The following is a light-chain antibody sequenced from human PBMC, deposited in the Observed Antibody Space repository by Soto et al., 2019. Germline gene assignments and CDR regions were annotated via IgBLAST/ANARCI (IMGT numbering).Light chain of an antibody. J-gene: IGKJ4*01. V-gene: IGKV2-28*01. Sequence: DIVMTQSPLSLPVTPGEAASISCRSSQSLLHSNGYNCLDWYLQKPGQSPQLLIYLGSNRASGVPDRFSGSGSGTDFTLKISRVEAEDVGIYYCMQGLQNPLTFGGGTRVEIK. CDR1: QSLLHSNGYNC. CDR2: LGS. CDR3: MQGLQNPLT.